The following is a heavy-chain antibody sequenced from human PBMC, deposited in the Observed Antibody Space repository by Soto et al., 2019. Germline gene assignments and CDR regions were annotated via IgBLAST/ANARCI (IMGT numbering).Heavy chain of an antibody. Sequence: SVKVSCKASGGTFSSDAISWVRQAPGQGLEWMGGIIPIFGTANYAQKFQGRVTITADKSTSTAYMELSSLRSEDTAVYYCARKGAAASYYYYYGMDVWGQGTAVTVSS. CDR3: ARKGAAASYYYYYGMDV. J-gene: IGHJ6*02. CDR2: IIPIFGTA. CDR1: GGTFSSDA. V-gene: IGHV1-69*06. D-gene: IGHD2-2*01.